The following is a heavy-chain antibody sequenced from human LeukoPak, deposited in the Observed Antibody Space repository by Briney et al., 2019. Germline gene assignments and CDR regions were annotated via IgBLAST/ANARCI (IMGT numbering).Heavy chain of an antibody. J-gene: IGHJ5*02. CDR3: VRERQQVQTDWFDP. Sequence: PGGSLRLSCAASGFTFNRYWMHWVRQAPGKRLVCVSRINTDGRSTSYADFVKGRFTISRDNAKNTLYLQMNSLRAEDTAVYYCVRERQQVQTDWFDPWGQGTLVTVSS. CDR1: GFTFNRYW. CDR2: INTDGRST. V-gene: IGHV3-74*01. D-gene: IGHD1-1*01.